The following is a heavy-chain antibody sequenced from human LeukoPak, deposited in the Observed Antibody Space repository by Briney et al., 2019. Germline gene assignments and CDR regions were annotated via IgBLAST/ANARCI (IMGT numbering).Heavy chain of an antibody. CDR2: INIDGGTT. CDR1: GFTFSSYW. J-gene: IGHJ4*02. V-gene: IGHV3-74*01. CDR3: ARSNNGSFDY. Sequence: GGSLRLSCAASGFTFSSYWMHWVRQAPGKGLVWVSRINIDGGTTNYADSVKGRFTISRDHAKNTLYLQMNSLGAEDTAVYYCARSNNGSFDYWGQGTLVTVSS. D-gene: IGHD1/OR15-1a*01.